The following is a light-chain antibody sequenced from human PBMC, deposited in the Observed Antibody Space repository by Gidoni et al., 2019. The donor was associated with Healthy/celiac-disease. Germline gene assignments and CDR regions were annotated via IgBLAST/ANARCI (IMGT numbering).Light chain of an antibody. CDR1: QSVSSY. V-gene: IGKV3-11*01. Sequence: EIVLTQSPATLSLSPGERATLSCSASQSVSSYLACYQQKPGQDPSLLIYDASNRATGIPARFSGSGSGTDFTLTISSLEPEDFAVYYCQQRSNWPPVCSFXQXTKLEIK. CDR3: QQRSNWPPVCS. J-gene: IGKJ2*04. CDR2: DAS.